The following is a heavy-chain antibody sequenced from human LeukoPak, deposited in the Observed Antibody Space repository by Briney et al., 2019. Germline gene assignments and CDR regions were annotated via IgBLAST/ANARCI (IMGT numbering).Heavy chain of an antibody. CDR3: AKGSLGFAQH. CDR2: IRYDGSQK. Sequence: GGSLRLSCAASGFIFSDYGMHWVRQAPAKGLEWVAFIRYDGSQKYYANSVKGRFTISRDDSRNTIYLQMNSLRVEDTAVYYCAKGSLGFAQHWGQGTLVTVSS. CDR1: GFIFSDYG. J-gene: IGHJ1*01. D-gene: IGHD3-10*01. V-gene: IGHV3-30*02.